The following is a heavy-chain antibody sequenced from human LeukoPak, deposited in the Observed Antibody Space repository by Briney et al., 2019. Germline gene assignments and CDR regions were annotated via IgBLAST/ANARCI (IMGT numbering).Heavy chain of an antibody. V-gene: IGHV3-30*02. CDR2: IRYDGSNK. Sequence: GGSLRLSCAASGFTFSSYGMHWVRQAPGKGLEWVAFIRYDGSNKYYADSVKGRFTISRDNSKNTLYLQMNSLRAEDTAVYYCAKDPQKWESYFDYWGQGPLVTVSS. CDR3: AKDPQKWESYFDY. D-gene: IGHD1-26*01. CDR1: GFTFSSYG. J-gene: IGHJ4*02.